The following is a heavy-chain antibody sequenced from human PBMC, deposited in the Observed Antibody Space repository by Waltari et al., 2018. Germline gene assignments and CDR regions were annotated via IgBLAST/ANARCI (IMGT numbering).Heavy chain of an antibody. CDR3: ASRDGYNGGVFV. Sequence: QVQLQESGPGLVRPSETLSLTCAVSGYSISSGYYWGWIRQPPGKGLEWIGSIYHSGSTYYNPSLKSRVTISVDTSKNQFSLKLSSVTAADTAVYYCASRDGYNGGVFVWGQGTTVTVSS. CDR2: IYHSGST. D-gene: IGHD3-16*01. V-gene: IGHV4-38-2*01. CDR1: GYSISSGYY. J-gene: IGHJ6*02.